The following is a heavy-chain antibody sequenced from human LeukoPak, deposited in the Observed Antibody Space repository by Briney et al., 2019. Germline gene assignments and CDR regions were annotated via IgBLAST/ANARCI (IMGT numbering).Heavy chain of an antibody. V-gene: IGHV4-34*01. Sequence: PSETLSLTCAVYGGSFSGYYWSWIRQPPGKGLEWIGEINHSGSTNYNPSLKSRVTISVDTSKNQFSLKLSSVTAADTAVYYCARGPGIAARPFDYWGQGTLVTVSS. CDR1: GGSFSGYY. J-gene: IGHJ4*02. CDR3: ARGPGIAARPFDY. CDR2: INHSGST. D-gene: IGHD6-6*01.